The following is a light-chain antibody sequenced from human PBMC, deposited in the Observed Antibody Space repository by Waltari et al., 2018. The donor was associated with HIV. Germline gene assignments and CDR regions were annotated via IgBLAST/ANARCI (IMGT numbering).Light chain of an antibody. CDR1: TRDVGGYTS. V-gene: IGLV2-14*03. Sequence: QSALTQPASVSGSPGQSITISCTGTTRDVGGYTSVPWYQQHPAKAPKLVILDVSNRPSGVSNRFSGSKSGNTASLTISGLQAEDEAYYYCSSYTNSDTVVFGGGTKVTVL. CDR2: DVS. J-gene: IGLJ2*01. CDR3: SSYTNSDTVV.